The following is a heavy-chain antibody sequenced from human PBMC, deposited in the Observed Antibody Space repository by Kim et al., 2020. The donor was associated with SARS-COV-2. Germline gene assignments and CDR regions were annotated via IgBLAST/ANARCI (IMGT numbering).Heavy chain of an antibody. J-gene: IGHJ3*02. Sequence: TDYTPSLKSRVTISVDTSKNQFSLKLSSVTAADTAVYYCARPTRYDAFDIWGQGTMVTVSS. V-gene: IGHV4-39*01. D-gene: IGHD1-1*01. CDR3: ARPTRYDAFDI. CDR2: T.